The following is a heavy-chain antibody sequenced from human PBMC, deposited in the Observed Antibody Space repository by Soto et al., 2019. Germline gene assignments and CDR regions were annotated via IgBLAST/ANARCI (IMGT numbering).Heavy chain of an antibody. CDR1: GGSISSYY. Sequence: LSLTCTVSGGSISSYYWSWIRQPPGKGLEWIGYIYYSGSTNYNPSLKSRVTISVDTSKNQFSLKLSSVTAADTAVYYCARQLTDAFDIWGQGTMVTVS. CDR2: IYYSGST. V-gene: IGHV4-59*01. CDR3: ARQLTDAFDI. J-gene: IGHJ3*02. D-gene: IGHD6-13*01.